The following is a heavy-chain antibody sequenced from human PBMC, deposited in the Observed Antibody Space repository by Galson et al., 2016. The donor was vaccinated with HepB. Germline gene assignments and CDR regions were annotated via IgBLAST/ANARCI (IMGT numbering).Heavy chain of an antibody. Sequence: SVKVSCKASGYTFTSYGIHWVRQAPGQGLEWMGWINTNTGNPTYAQGFTGRFVFSLDTSVSTAYLQIISLKAEDTAVYYCAREAPILVPQIDYWGQGTLVTVSS. V-gene: IGHV7-4-1*02. CDR2: INTNTGNP. D-gene: IGHD2-2*01. CDR1: GYTFTSYG. CDR3: AREAPILVPQIDY. J-gene: IGHJ4*02.